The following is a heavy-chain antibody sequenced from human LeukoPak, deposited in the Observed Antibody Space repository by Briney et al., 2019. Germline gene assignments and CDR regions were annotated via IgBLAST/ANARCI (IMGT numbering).Heavy chain of an antibody. CDR3: ARGHRYPGSDY. V-gene: IGHV4-34*01. CDR1: GGSFSGYY. CDR2: INHSGST. J-gene: IGHJ4*02. D-gene: IGHD2-2*02. Sequence: SETLSLTCAVYGGSFSGYYWSWIRQPPGKGLEWIGEINHSGSTNYNPSLKSRVTISVDTSKNQFSLKLSPVTAADTAVYYCARGHRYPGSDYWGQGTLVTVSS.